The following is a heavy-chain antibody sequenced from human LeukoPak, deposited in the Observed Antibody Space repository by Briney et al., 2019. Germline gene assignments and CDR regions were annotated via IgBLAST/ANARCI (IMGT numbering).Heavy chain of an antibody. CDR3: ARFPGGAEYRHYYYMDV. CDR2: IYYSDST. CDR1: GGSINNYF. D-gene: IGHD1-14*01. V-gene: IGHV4-59*01. Sequence: SEALSLTCTVSGGSINNYFWSWIRQPPGKGLECIAYIYYSDSTNYNPSLKSRVTVSVDTSKNQFSLKLSSVTAADTAVYYCARFPGGAEYRHYYYMDVWGTGTTVTVSS. J-gene: IGHJ6*03.